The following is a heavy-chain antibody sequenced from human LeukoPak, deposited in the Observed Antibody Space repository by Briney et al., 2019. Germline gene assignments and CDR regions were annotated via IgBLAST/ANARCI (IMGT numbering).Heavy chain of an antibody. D-gene: IGHD2-15*01. V-gene: IGHV4-34*01. CDR3: ARDFAGFGGGIDY. CDR2: INHSGST. Sequence: SETLSLTCAVYGGSFSGYYWSWIRQPPGKGLEWIGEINHSGSTNYNPSLKSRVTISVDTSKNVFSLKVNSVTAADTAVYYCARDFAGFGGGIDYWGQGTLVTVSS. CDR1: GGSFSGYY. J-gene: IGHJ4*02.